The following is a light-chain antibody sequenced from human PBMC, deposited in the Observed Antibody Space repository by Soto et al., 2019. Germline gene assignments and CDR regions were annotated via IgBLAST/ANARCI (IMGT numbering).Light chain of an antibody. V-gene: IGLV2-14*01. CDR3: TSYRGSSTLV. Sequence: QSALTQPASVSGSPGQSITISCTGTSRDVGGYKYVSWYQQHPGKAPKLIIYEVSNRPSGVSNRFSGSKSGNTASLTISGLQAEDEADDYCTSYRGSSTLVFGGRTKLTVL. J-gene: IGLJ2*01. CDR2: EVS. CDR1: SRDVGGYKY.